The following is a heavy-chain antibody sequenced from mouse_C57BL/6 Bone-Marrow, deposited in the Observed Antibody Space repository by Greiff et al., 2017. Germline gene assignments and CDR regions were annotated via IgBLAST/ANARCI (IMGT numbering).Heavy chain of an antibody. J-gene: IGHJ1*03. D-gene: IGHD2-4*01. V-gene: IGHV1-69*01. CDR3: AREIYYDYDGPYWYFDV. Sequence: VQLQQPGAELVMPGASVKLSCKASGYTFTSYWMHWVKQRPGQGLEWIGAIDPSDSYTNSNQKFKGKSTLTVDKSSSTAYMQLSRLTSEDSAVYYCAREIYYDYDGPYWYFDVWGTGTAVTVSS. CDR1: GYTFTSYW. CDR2: IDPSDSYT.